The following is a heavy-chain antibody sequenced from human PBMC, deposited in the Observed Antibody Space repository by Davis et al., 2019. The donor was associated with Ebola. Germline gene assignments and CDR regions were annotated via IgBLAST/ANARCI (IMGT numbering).Heavy chain of an antibody. D-gene: IGHD1-26*01. Sequence: SVKVSCKASGGTFSSYTLSWLRQAPGQGLEWMGWIIPVFGTTNYAQKFQGRVTLTADECTSTAYMDLTNLRSDDTAVYYCAREVGETKLDQWGQGTLVTVSS. CDR1: GGTFSSYT. V-gene: IGHV1-69*13. J-gene: IGHJ4*02. CDR2: IIPVFGTT. CDR3: AREVGETKLDQ.